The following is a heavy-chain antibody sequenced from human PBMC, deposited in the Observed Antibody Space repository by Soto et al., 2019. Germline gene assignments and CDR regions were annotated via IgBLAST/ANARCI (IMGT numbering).Heavy chain of an antibody. J-gene: IGHJ4*02. D-gene: IGHD4-4*01. Sequence: ASVKVSCKVSGYTFTDYYMHWVQQAPGKGLEWMGLVDPEDGETIYAEKFQGRVTITADTSTDTAYMELSSLRSEDTAVYYCATGIGDGYNNLAFDYWGQGAPVTVSS. CDR3: ATGIGDGYNNLAFDY. CDR1: GYTFTDYY. V-gene: IGHV1-69-2*01. CDR2: VDPEDGET.